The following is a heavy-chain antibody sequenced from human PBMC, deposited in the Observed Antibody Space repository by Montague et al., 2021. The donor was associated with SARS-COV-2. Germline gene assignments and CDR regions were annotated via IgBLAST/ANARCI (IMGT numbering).Heavy chain of an antibody. Sequence: SLRLSCAASGFIFSDYYMTWIRQAPGKRLEWVSHISGSGSKTYYADSVKGRFTISRGTANNSVYLQMNFLGAEDTAVYYCARDQGGYGTFDIWGQGTMVTVSS. J-gene: IGHJ3*02. D-gene: IGHD5-12*01. V-gene: IGHV3-11*01. CDR1: GFIFSDYY. CDR3: ARDQGGYGTFDI. CDR2: ISGSGSKT.